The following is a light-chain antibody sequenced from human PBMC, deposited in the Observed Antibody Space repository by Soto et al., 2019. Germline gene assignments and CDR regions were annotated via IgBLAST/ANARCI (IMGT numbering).Light chain of an antibody. CDR3: SSYRSSSTYVV. CDR2: DVS. Sequence: QSVLTQPASVSGSPGQSITISCTGTSSDVGGYNYVSWYQQHPGKAPKLMIYDVSTRPSGISNRFSGSKSGNTASLTISGLQAEDEADYYCSSYRSSSTYVVFGGGTKLTVL. J-gene: IGLJ2*01. V-gene: IGLV2-14*01. CDR1: SSDVGGYNY.